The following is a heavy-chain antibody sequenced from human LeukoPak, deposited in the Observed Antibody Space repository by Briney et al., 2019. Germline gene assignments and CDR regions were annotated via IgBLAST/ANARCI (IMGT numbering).Heavy chain of an antibody. CDR1: GYSFTSYW. D-gene: IGHD2-2*01. CDR3: ARHGCSSTSCLSIDH. Sequence: GESLKISCKGSGYSFTSYWIGWVRQMPGKGLEWMGIIYPGDSDTRYSPSFQGQVTISADKSISTAYLQWSSLKASDTAMYYCARHGCSSTSCLSIDHWGQGTLVTVSS. CDR2: IYPGDSDT. V-gene: IGHV5-51*01. J-gene: IGHJ4*02.